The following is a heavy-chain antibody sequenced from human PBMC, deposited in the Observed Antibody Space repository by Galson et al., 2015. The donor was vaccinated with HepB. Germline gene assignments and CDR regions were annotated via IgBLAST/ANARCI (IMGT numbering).Heavy chain of an antibody. CDR1: GYTFTSYY. CDR2: INPSGGST. CDR3: ARDGVYYYDSSGYYIDY. V-gene: IGHV1-46*01. D-gene: IGHD3-22*01. J-gene: IGHJ4*02. Sequence: SVKVSCKASGYTFTSYYMHWVRQAPGQGLEWMGIINPSGGSTSYAQKFQSGVTMTRDTSTSTVYMELSSLRSEDTAVYYCARDGVYYYDSSGYYIDYWGQGTLVTVSS.